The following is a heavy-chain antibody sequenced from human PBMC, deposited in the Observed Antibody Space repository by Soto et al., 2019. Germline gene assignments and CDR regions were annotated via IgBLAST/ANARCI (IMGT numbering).Heavy chain of an antibody. CDR2: ISAHNGNT. Sequence: QVPLMQSGAEVKKPGASVKVSCKASGYTFTSYGISWVRPTPGQGHDWMGWISAHNGNTHDAQQLQGIVTMTTDTSTRTAYIELRSMRSKHPAVSYCPRDWTAPSLFACWGQGTLMTFS. V-gene: IGHV1-18*01. J-gene: IGHJ4*02. CDR1: GYTFTSYG. CDR3: PRDWTAPSLFAC. D-gene: IGHD3-3*01.